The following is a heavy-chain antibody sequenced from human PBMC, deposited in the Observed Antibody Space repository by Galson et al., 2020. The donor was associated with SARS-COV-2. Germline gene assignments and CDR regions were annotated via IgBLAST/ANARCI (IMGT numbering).Heavy chain of an antibody. J-gene: IGHJ6*02. D-gene: IGHD1-26*01. CDR2: ISHNEIT. V-gene: IGHV4-59*01. CDR3: AREVGSTPSYGLEV. Sequence: SQTLSLTCTISGGSISSYYWSWIRQTPGKGLEWIGHISHNEITNYHPSLKSRVTMSIDRSKNHFSLHLTSVTAADTAVYYCAREVGSTPSYGLEVWGQGTTVTVSS. CDR1: GGSISSYY.